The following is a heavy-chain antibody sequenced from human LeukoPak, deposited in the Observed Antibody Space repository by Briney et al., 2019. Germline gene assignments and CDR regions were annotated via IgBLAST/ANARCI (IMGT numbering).Heavy chain of an antibody. D-gene: IGHD2-2*01. CDR2: TKPFSGDS. J-gene: IGHJ4*02. Sequence: ASVKVSCKASGYTSTDYYVHWVRQAPGHGLEWMGYTKPFSGDSHYAQKFQDRVTMTRDTSTSTAYLELSGLTSDDTAVYYCSTEDKYCTSTTCGDFWGQGTLVTVSS. V-gene: IGHV1-2*02. CDR3: STEDKYCTSTTCGDF. CDR1: GYTSTDYY.